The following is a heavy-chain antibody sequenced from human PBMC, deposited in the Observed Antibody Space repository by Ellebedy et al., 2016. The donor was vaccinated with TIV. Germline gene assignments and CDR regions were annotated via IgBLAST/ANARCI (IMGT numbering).Heavy chain of an antibody. D-gene: IGHD2-15*01. J-gene: IGHJ4*02. V-gene: IGHV4-34*01. CDR2: VTHGGSA. CDR1: GGSFSGYY. CDR3: ARQASVVAAYSAFDS. Sequence: SETLSLXXGVYGGSFSGYYWTWIRQSPGQGLEWIGEVTHGGSAISNPSLGSRLTISADTSKNQFFMRLSSVTAADTAIYYCARQASVVAAYSAFDSWGQGTLVTVSS.